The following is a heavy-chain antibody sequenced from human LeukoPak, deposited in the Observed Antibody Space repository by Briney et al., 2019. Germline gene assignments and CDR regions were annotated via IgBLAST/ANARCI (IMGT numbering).Heavy chain of an antibody. J-gene: IGHJ4*02. CDR3: AKHDYSNYVVDY. D-gene: IGHD4-11*01. CDR2: ISYDGSNK. V-gene: IGHV3-30-3*01. Sequence: GGSLRLSCAASGFTFSSYAMHWVRQAPGKGLEWVAVISYDGSNKYYADSVKGRFTISRDNSKNTLYLQMNSLRAEDTAVYYCAKHDYSNYVVDYWGQGTLVTVSS. CDR1: GFTFSSYA.